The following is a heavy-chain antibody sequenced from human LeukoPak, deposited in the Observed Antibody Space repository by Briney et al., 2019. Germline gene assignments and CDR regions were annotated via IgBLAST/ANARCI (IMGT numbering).Heavy chain of an antibody. V-gene: IGHV4-39*01. CDR1: GDSISSSSSY. Sequence: SETLSLTCTVSGDSISSSSSYWGWVRQPPGEGLEWIGSIYCSGSTYYNTSLKSRVTISVDTSKNQFSLRLNSVTAADTAVYYCARTTEGYCRSTSYSWCYYYYMDVWGKGTTVTVSS. J-gene: IGHJ6*03. D-gene: IGHD2-2*01. CDR3: ARTTEGYCRSTSYSWCYYYYMDV. CDR2: IYCSGST.